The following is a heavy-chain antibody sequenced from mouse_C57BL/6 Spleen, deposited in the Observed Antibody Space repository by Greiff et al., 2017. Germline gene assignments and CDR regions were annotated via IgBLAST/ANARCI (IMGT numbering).Heavy chain of an antibody. CDR1: GFTFSSYA. V-gene: IGHV5-4*03. CDR2: ISDGGSYT. Sequence: EVKLVESGGGLVKPGGSLKLSCAASGFTFSSYAMSWVRQTPEKRLEWVATISDGGSYTYYPENVKGRFTISRDNAKNNLYLQMRHLKSEDTAMYYCARDYYGSGTYFDYWGQGTTLTVSS. CDR3: ARDYYGSGTYFDY. J-gene: IGHJ2*01. D-gene: IGHD1-1*01.